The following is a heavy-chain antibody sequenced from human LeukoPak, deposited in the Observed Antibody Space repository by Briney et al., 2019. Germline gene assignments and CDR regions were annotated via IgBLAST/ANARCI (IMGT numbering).Heavy chain of an antibody. V-gene: IGHV3-74*01. Sequence: GGSLRLSCAASGFTFSSYWMHWVRQAPGKGLVWVSRINSDGSSTSYADSAKGRFTISRDNAKNTLYLQMNSLRAEDTAVYYCARDPPYYDFWSGYPKNWFDPWGQGTLVTVSS. J-gene: IGHJ5*02. CDR2: INSDGSST. D-gene: IGHD3-3*01. CDR3: ARDPPYYDFWSGYPKNWFDP. CDR1: GFTFSSYW.